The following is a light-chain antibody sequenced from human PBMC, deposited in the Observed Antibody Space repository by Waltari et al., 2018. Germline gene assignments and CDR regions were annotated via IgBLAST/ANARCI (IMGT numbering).Light chain of an antibody. V-gene: IGKV1-5*03. Sequence: DIQMTQSPSTLSASVGDRVTITCRARQSISEYLAWYQQKPGKAPKLLIYKASSLESGVSSRFSGSGSGTEFTLTISSLQPDDFATYYCQQYNTYSGTFGRGTTVDVK. CDR2: KAS. CDR1: QSISEY. J-gene: IGKJ1*01. CDR3: QQYNTYSGT.